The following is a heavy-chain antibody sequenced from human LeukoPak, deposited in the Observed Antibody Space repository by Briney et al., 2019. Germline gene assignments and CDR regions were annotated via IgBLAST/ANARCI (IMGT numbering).Heavy chain of an antibody. CDR1: GYTFTGYY. CDR3: ARVQSMIVVVITTHDAFDI. V-gene: IGHV1-2*02. J-gene: IGHJ3*02. D-gene: IGHD3-22*01. CDR2: INPNSGGT. Sequence: ASVKVSCKASGYTFTGYYMHWVRQAPGQGLEWMGWINPNSGGTNYAQKFRGRVTMTRDTSISTAYMELSRLRSDDTAVYYCARVQSMIVVVITTHDAFDIWGQGTMVTVSS.